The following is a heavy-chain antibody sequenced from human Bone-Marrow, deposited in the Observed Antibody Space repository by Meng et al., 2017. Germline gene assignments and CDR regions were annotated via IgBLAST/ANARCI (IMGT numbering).Heavy chain of an antibody. Sequence: ELQLVESGGGLVKPGGSLRLSCAASGFTFSSNSMNWVRQAPGKGLEWVSSISSSSSFIYYADSVKGRFTISRDNAKNSLYLQMNSLRAEDTAVYYCSREIWSDYRSDYWGQGTLVTVSS. CDR2: ISSSSSFI. J-gene: IGHJ4*02. CDR1: GFTFSSNS. CDR3: SREIWSDYRSDY. V-gene: IGHV3-21*01. D-gene: IGHD3-3*01.